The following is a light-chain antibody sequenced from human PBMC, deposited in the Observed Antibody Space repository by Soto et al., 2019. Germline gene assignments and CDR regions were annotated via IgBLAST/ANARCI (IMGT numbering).Light chain of an antibody. CDR3: QQYDSYPWT. CDR1: QSISSW. V-gene: IGKV1-5*03. CDR2: KAS. J-gene: IGKJ1*01. Sequence: DIQMTQSPSTLSASVGDRVTITCRASQSISSWLVWYQQKPGKAPKVLIYKASSLESGVPSRFSGSGSGTTVALTISSRQPDEFATYYCQQYDSYPWTFGQGTKVEVK.